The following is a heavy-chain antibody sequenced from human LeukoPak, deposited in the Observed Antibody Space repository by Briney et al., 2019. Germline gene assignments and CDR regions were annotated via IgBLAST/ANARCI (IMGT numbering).Heavy chain of an antibody. Sequence: PSETLSLTCTVSGGSISSYYWSWIRQPAGKGLEWIGRIYTSGSTNYNPSPKSRVTMSVDTSKNQFSLKLSSVTAAHTAVYYCARVQVLDYYDSSGAYYMDVWGKGTTVTVSS. D-gene: IGHD3-22*01. CDR1: GGSISSYY. V-gene: IGHV4-4*07. CDR3: ARVQVLDYYDSSGAYYMDV. CDR2: IYTSGST. J-gene: IGHJ6*03.